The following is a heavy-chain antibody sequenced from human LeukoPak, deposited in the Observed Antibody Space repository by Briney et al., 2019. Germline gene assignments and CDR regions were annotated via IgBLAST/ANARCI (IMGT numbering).Heavy chain of an antibody. V-gene: IGHV3-21*01. D-gene: IGHD3-22*01. Sequence: GGSLRLSCAASGFTFSSYSMNWVRQAPGKGLEWVSSISSSSSYIYYADSVKGRSTISRDNAKNSLYLQMNSLRAEDTAVYYCARDTDRHFDYWGQGTLVTVSS. J-gene: IGHJ4*02. CDR2: ISSSSSYI. CDR1: GFTFSSYS. CDR3: ARDTDRHFDY.